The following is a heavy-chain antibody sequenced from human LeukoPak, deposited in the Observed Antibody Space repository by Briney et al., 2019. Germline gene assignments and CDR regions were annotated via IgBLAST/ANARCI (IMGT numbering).Heavy chain of an antibody. D-gene: IGHD4-17*01. V-gene: IGHV3-21*01. CDR2: ISSDSSYI. Sequence: GGSLRLSCAASGFTFSRAWMSWVRQAPGKGLEWVSSISSDSSYIYYADAVHGRFTVSRDNAKYSLCLQMNSLRAEDTAVYYCVRGSYGAYDYWGQGSLVTVSS. J-gene: IGHJ4*02. CDR3: VRGSYGAYDY. CDR1: GFTFSRAW.